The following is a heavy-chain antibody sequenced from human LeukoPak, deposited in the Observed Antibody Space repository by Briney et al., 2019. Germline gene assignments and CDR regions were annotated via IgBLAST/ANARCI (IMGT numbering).Heavy chain of an antibody. J-gene: IGHJ6*01. D-gene: IGHD6-6*01. CDR1: GFTFSSYY. Sequence: PGGSLRLSCAVSGFTFSSYYMSWIRQAPGKGLEWVAYISRNGSTIYYADSVKGRFTISRDNAKNSLYPQMNSLRDEDTVVYYGARVGYSSSSPYYYYRMHGWRQGGTATVSS. CDR3: ARVGYSSSSPYYYYRMHG. CDR2: ISRNGSTI. V-gene: IGHV3-11*01.